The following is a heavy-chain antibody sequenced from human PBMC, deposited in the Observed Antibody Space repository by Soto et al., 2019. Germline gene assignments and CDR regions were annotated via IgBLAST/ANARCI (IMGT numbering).Heavy chain of an antibody. CDR1: GGSISSGDYY. J-gene: IGHJ4*02. CDR3: ARAEDCSGGSCYGLYFDY. CDR2: IYYSGST. Sequence: KASETLSLTCTVSGGSISSGDYYWSWIRQPPGKGLEWIGYIYYSGSTYYNPSLKSRVTISVDTSKNQFSLKLSSVTAADTAVYYCARAEDCSGGSCYGLYFDYWGQGTLVTVSS. V-gene: IGHV4-30-4*01. D-gene: IGHD2-15*01.